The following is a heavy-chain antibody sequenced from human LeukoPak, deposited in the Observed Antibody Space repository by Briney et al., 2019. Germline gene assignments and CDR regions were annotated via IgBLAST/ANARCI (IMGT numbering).Heavy chain of an antibody. J-gene: IGHJ4*02. CDR2: ISGSGGST. CDR3: AKDRGRTWVQVAN. Sequence: GGYLRLSCIGTGFTPSSDAMGWVRQAPGKGLEWVSGISGSGGSTYYADSVKGRFTISRDNSKSTLYLQMNSLRVEDTAVYYCAKDRGRTWVQVANWGQGTLVTVSS. V-gene: IGHV3-23*01. CDR1: GFTPSSDA. D-gene: IGHD2-15*01.